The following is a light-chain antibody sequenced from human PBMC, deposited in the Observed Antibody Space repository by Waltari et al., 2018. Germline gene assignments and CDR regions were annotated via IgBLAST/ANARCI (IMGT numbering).Light chain of an antibody. V-gene: IGLV3-19*01. Sequence: SSELTQDPTVSVALGQTVTITCQGDGPRVSYASWFQQRPGQAPILVIYGKHNRPSGIPDRFSGSSSGNTASLTITGAQAEDEAYYYCSSRDSSGNQPVIFGGGTKLAVL. CDR2: GKH. CDR1: GPRVSY. CDR3: SSRDSSGNQPVI. J-gene: IGLJ2*01.